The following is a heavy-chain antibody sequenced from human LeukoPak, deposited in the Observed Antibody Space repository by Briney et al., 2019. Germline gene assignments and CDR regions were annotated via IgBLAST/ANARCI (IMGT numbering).Heavy chain of an antibody. CDR1: GYTFTGYY. D-gene: IGHD3-3*01. Sequence: ASVKVSCKASGYTFTGYYMHWVRQAPGQGLEWMGRINPNSGGTNYAQKFQGRVTMTRDTSISTAYMELSSLRSEDTAVYYCARSTIFGVVIVDYWGQGTLVTVSS. CDR3: ARSTIFGVVIVDY. V-gene: IGHV1-2*06. J-gene: IGHJ4*02. CDR2: INPNSGGT.